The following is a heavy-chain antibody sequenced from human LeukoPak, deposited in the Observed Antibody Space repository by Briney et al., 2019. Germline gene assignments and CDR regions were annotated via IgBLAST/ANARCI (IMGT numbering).Heavy chain of an antibody. J-gene: IGHJ6*04. CDR2: ISAYNGNT. D-gene: IGHD2-2*01. CDR1: GYTFTSYG. CDR3: ARDHRVVPAAISMDV. V-gene: IGHV1-18*01. Sequence: ASVKVSCKASGYTFTSYGISWVRPAPGQGLEWMGWISAYNGNTNYAQKLQGRVTMTTDTSTSTAYMELRSLRSDDTAVYYCARDHRVVPAAISMDVWGKGTTVTVSS.